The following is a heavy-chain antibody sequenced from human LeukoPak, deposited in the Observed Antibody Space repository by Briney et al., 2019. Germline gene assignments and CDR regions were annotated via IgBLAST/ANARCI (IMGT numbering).Heavy chain of an antibody. CDR2: IYYSGST. CDR3: ARDPEEGAFDI. Sequence: SETLSLTCTVSGGSISSSSYYWGWIRQPPGKGLEWIGSIYYSGSTYYNPSLKSRVTISVDTSKNQFPLKLSSVTAADTAVYYCARDPEEGAFDIWGQGTMVTVSS. J-gene: IGHJ3*02. CDR1: GGSISSSSYY. V-gene: IGHV4-39*06.